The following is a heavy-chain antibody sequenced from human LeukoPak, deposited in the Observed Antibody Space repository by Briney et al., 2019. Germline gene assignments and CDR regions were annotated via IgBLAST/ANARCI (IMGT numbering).Heavy chain of an antibody. CDR3: AMGSSFWYYYYYMDV. CDR1: GFTFSSYA. Sequence: GGSLRLSCAASGFTFSSYAMSWVRQAPGKGLEWVSGISLDGATTYYAGSVEGRFTISRDNSKNTLYLQMNSLRAEDTAVYYCAMGSSFWYYYYYMDVWGKGTTVTVSS. CDR2: ISLDGATT. V-gene: IGHV3-23*01. J-gene: IGHJ6*03. D-gene: IGHD2-2*01.